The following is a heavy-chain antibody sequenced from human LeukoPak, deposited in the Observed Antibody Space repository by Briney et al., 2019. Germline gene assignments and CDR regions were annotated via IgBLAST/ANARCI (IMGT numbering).Heavy chain of an antibody. CDR3: AREIGYCSSTSCYAEGDY. V-gene: IGHV3-53*01. CDR2: IYSGGST. CDR1: GFTFSSNY. D-gene: IGHD2-2*01. J-gene: IGHJ4*02. Sequence: GGSLRLSCAASGFTFSSNYMSWVRQAPGKGLEWVSVIYSGGSTYYSDSVKGRFTISRDNAKNSLYLQMNSLRAEDTAVYYCAREIGYCSSTSCYAEGDYWGQGTLVTVSS.